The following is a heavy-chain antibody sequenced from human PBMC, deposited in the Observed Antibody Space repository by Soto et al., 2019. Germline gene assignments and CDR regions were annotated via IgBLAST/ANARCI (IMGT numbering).Heavy chain of an antibody. V-gene: IGHV1-18*01. Sequence: QVQLVQSGAEVKKPGASVKVSCKASGYTFTSYGISWVRQAPGQELEWMGWISAYNGNTNYAQKLQGRVTMTTDTSTRTAYMERRNLQSDDTAEYYCARQSSSSCHDHWGQGNLVTDSS. CDR2: ISAYNGNT. CDR3: ARQSSSSCHDH. D-gene: IGHD6-13*01. J-gene: IGHJ4*02. CDR1: GYTFTSYG.